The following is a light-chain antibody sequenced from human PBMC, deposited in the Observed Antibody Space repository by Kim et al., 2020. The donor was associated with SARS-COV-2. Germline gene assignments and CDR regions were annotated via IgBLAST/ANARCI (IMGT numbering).Light chain of an antibody. CDR2: DVN. CDR1: SSDIGSYNS. CDR3: SSFAVGDNVL. J-gene: IGLJ3*02. V-gene: IGLV2-8*01. Sequence: GQSVTMSCTGTSSDIGSYNSVSWYQQHPGKAPKLLIFDVNARPSGVPSRFYGFRSGYTASLIVSGLQVDDEAYYYCSSFAVGDNVLFGGGTQLTVL.